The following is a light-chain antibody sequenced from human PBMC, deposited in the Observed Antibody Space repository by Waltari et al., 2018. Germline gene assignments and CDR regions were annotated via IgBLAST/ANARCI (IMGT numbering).Light chain of an antibody. CDR3: QQSPSIPYT. V-gene: IGKV1-39*01. CDR2: DAS. Sequence: DIQMTQSPSSVSASVGDRVTITCRASYSISRVLNWYQQKPGKAPSLLIYDASTLQSGVPSRFTGSGSGTDFTLTISSLRPEDCATYYWQQSPSIPYTFGQGTKVEIK. CDR1: YSISRV. J-gene: IGKJ2*01.